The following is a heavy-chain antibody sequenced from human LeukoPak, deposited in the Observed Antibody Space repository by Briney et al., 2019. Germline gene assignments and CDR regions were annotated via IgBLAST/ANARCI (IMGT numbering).Heavy chain of an antibody. D-gene: IGHD2-2*01. CDR1: GFNFSSYA. CDR3: AKSRAVDVNWFDP. CDR2: ISGSGIYT. V-gene: IGHV3-23*01. J-gene: IGHJ5*02. Sequence: GGSLRLSCAASGFNFSSYAMSWVRQAPGKGLEWVSAISGSGIYTYYADSVKGRFTISTDNSKNTLYLPMNPMRAEDTAVYYCAKSRAVDVNWFDPWGQGTLVTVSS.